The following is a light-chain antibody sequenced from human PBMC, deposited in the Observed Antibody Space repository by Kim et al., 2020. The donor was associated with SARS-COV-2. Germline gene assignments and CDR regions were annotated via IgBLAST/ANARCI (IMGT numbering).Light chain of an antibody. V-gene: IGLV3-1*01. J-gene: IGLJ2*01. CDR2: QDS. CDR1: KLGDKY. Sequence: VTPGQTASVTCSGDKLGDKYASWYQQKPGQSPVLVIYQDSKRPSGIPERFSGSNSGNTATLTISGTQAMDEADYYCQAWDSSTVVFGGGTQLTVL. CDR3: QAWDSSTVV.